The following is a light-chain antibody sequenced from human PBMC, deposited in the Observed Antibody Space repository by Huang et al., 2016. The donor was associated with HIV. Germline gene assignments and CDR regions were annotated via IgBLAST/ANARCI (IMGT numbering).Light chain of an antibody. CDR3: QQSHDWPPYT. Sequence: EIVMTQSPVTLSVSPGESATLSCRASQSVSSNLAWYQQKPGLAPRLLIYGASTRATGIPARFSGSGSGTEFTLTISNLQSEEFAVYYCQQSHDWPPYTFGQGTKLEIK. J-gene: IGKJ2*01. V-gene: IGKV3-15*01. CDR2: GAS. CDR1: QSVSSN.